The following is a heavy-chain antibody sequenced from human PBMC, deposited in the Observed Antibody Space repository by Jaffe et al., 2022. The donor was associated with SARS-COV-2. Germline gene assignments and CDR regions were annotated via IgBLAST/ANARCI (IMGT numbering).Heavy chain of an antibody. CDR1: GGSVTNKNYY. V-gene: IGHV4-39*02. CDR2: VDYSGDT. J-gene: IGHJ6*02. Sequence: QLQVQESGPGLVKPSETLSLTCTVSGGSVTNKNYYWGWIRQPPGKGLEWIGSVDYSGDTYYNPSLKSRVTISADTSKNQFSLKLSSVTAADTAVYYCAKDPSMPVGGTIGYYYYVMDVWGQGTTVTVSS. CDR3: AKDPSMPVGGTIGYYYYVMDV. D-gene: IGHD6-19*01.